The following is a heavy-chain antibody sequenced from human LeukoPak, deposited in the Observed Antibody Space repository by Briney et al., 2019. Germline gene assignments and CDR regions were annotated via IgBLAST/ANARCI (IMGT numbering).Heavy chain of an antibody. CDR2: IYYSGST. J-gene: IGHJ4*02. D-gene: IGHD3-22*01. CDR3: VRVGSSGYYYFD. CDR1: GGSISSYY. Sequence: SETLSLTCSVSGGSISSYYWSWIRQPPGKGLEWIGYIYYSGSTYYNPSLKSRVTISADTSKNQFSLKLTSVTAADTAVYYCVRVGSSGYYYFDWGQGTLVTVSS. V-gene: IGHV4-59*12.